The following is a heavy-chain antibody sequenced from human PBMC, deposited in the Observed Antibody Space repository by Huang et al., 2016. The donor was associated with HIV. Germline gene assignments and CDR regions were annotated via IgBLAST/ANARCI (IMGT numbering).Heavy chain of an antibody. CDR3: AREIMISFGGPFDP. J-gene: IGHJ5*02. D-gene: IGHD3-16*01. Sequence: QVHLQQWGAGLLKPSETLSLTCAVYGGSFSGYYWNWIRQSPGKGLEWIGQINHGGITNYNPSLERRFTMSVDPSKKQFSLKLSSVSVADSAVYYCAREIMISFGGPFDPWGQGTLVIVSS. CDR2: INHGGIT. V-gene: IGHV4-34*01. CDR1: GGSFSGYY.